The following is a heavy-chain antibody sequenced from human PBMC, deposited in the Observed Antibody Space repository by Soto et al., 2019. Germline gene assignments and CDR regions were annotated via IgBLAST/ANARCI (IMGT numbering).Heavy chain of an antibody. J-gene: IGHJ4*02. V-gene: IGHV3-30-3*01. Sequence: QVQLVESGGGVVQPGRSLRLSCAASGFTFSSYAMHWVRQAPGKGLEWVAVISYDGSNKYYADSVKGRFTISRDNSKNSLYLQMNSLGAEETAVYYCARERSSGWYYFDYWGQLTLVTVS. CDR2: ISYDGSNK. CDR1: GFTFSSYA. CDR3: ARERSSGWYYFDY. D-gene: IGHD6-19*01.